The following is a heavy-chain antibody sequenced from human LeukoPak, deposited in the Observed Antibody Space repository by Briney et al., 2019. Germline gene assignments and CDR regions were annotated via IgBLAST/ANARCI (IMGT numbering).Heavy chain of an antibody. D-gene: IGHD2-15*01. V-gene: IGHV4-30-2*01. CDR2: IYHSGST. J-gene: IGHJ6*03. Sequence: SETLSLTCTVSGGSISSGGYYCSWIRQPPGKGLEWIGYIYHSGSTYYNPSLKSRVTISVDRSKNQFSLKLSSVTAADTAVYYCARVKRGGGSYYYYMDVWGKGTTVTVSS. CDR1: GGSISSGGYY. CDR3: ARVKRGGGSYYYYMDV.